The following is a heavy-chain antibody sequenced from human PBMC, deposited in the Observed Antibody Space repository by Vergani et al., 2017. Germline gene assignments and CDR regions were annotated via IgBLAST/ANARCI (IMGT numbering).Heavy chain of an antibody. V-gene: IGHV3-23*04. CDR3: VKEKIDLGSYFFDS. Sequence: EVQLVETGGGLIQPGGSLRLSCAASGFTFTAHGLNWVRQAPGKGLEWVSGISGQNFRTHYADSVKGRFTISRDISKNTVFLQMHSLRAEDTAIYYCVKEKIDLGSYFFDSWGHGILVTVSS. CDR2: ISGQNFRT. J-gene: IGHJ4*01. D-gene: IGHD2/OR15-2a*01. CDR1: GFTFTAHG.